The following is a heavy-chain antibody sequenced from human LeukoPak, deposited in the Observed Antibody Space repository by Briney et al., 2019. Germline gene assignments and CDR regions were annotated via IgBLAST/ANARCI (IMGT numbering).Heavy chain of an antibody. CDR2: INPNSGGT. Sequence: ASVKVSCKASGYTFTGYYMHWVRQAPGQGLEWMGWINPNSGGTNYAQKFQGRVTMTRNTSISTAYMELSSLRSEDTAVYYCARAFGVATIEIDYWGQGTLVTVSS. CDR1: GYTFTGYY. V-gene: IGHV1-2*02. J-gene: IGHJ4*02. D-gene: IGHD5-12*01. CDR3: ARAFGVATIEIDY.